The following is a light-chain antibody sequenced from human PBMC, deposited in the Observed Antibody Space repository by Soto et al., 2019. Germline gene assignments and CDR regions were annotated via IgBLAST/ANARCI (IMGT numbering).Light chain of an antibody. Sequence: EIVMTQSPDTLSVSPGERATLSCRASQSVSSNLAWYQQKPGQAPRLLIYDASSRATGIPDRISGSGSGTDFTLTISRLEPEDFAVYYCQQYGSSPITFGQGTRLEIK. CDR2: DAS. J-gene: IGKJ5*01. CDR3: QQYGSSPIT. V-gene: IGKV3-20*01. CDR1: QSVSSN.